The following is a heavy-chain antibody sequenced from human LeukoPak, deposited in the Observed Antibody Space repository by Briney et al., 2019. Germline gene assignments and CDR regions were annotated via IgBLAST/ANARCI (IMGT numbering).Heavy chain of an antibody. V-gene: IGHV3-30*02. J-gene: IGHJ6*03. CDR3: VRDRDPGGFYYMDV. CDR2: IRYDGSNK. CDR1: GFTFSSYG. Sequence: GGSLRLSCAASGFTFSSYGMHWVRQAPGKGLEWVAFIRYDGSNKYYADSVKGRFTISRDNARNSLYLQMNSLRAEDTAVYYCVRDRDPGGFYYMDVWGKGTTVTVSS. D-gene: IGHD3-16*01.